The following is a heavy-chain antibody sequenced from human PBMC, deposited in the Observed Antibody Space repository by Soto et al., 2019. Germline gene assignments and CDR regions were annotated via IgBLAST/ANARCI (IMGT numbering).Heavy chain of an antibody. Sequence: PRVPLILSLESSVLLLMDYSVHWVRQAQGRGLEWLVYLPADGSNTYYGDSGRGRLNISRNNSKNTVYLEMNSLRFDVTSGYYCARGSNGAIDYWGLGTLVTVSS. CDR2: LPADGSNT. J-gene: IGHJ4*02. D-gene: IGHD2-8*01. CDR3: ARGSNGAIDY. V-gene: IGHV3-30-3*01. CDR1: VLLLMDYS.